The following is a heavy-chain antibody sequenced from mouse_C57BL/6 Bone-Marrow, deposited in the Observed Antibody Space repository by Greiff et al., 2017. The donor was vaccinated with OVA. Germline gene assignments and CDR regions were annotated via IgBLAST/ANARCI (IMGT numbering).Heavy chain of an antibody. CDR3: ARGNIYYDYDVNWYFDV. V-gene: IGHV1-42*01. D-gene: IGHD2-4*01. J-gene: IGHJ1*03. Sequence: VQLQQSGPELVKPGASVKISCKASGYSFTGYYMNWVKQSPEKSLEWIGEINPSTGGTTYNQKFKAKATLTVDKSSSTAYMQLKSLTSEDSAVYYCARGNIYYDYDVNWYFDVWGTGTTVTVSS. CDR1: GYSFTGYY. CDR2: INPSTGGT.